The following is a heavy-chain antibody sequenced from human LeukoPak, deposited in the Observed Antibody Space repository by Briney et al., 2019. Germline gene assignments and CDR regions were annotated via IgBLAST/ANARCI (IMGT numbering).Heavy chain of an antibody. V-gene: IGHV3-30*02. CDR1: GFTFSSYG. CDR2: IWYDGSNK. D-gene: IGHD5-18*01. J-gene: IGHJ6*02. CDR3: AKEGGYSYGLYGMDV. Sequence: GGSLRLSCAGSGFTFSSYGMHWVRQAPGKGLEWVAVIWYDGSNKYYADSVKGRFTISRDNSKNTLYLQMNSLRAEDTAVYYCAKEGGYSYGLYGMDVWGQGTTVTVSS.